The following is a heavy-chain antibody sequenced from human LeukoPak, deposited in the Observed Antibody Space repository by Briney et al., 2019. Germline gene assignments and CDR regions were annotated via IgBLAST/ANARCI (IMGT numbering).Heavy chain of an antibody. Sequence: SETLSLTCTVSGGSISSSSYYWGWTRQPPGKGLEWIGEINHSGSTNYNPSLKSRVTISVDTSKNQFSLKLSSVTAADTAVYYCARVIVGATISPFDYWGQGTLVTVSS. CDR2: INHSGST. D-gene: IGHD1-26*01. CDR3: ARVIVGATISPFDY. J-gene: IGHJ4*02. V-gene: IGHV4-39*07. CDR1: GGSISSSSYY.